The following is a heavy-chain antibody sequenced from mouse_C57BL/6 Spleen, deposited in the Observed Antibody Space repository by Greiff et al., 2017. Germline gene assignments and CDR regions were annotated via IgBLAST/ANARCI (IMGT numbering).Heavy chain of an antibody. CDR2: IDPENGDT. V-gene: IGHV14-4*01. CDR3: TTEGYYGSSYFDY. D-gene: IGHD1-1*01. J-gene: IGHJ2*01. Sequence: VQLQQSGAELVRPGASVKLSCTASGFNIKDDYMHWVKQRPEQGLEWIGWIDPENGDTEYASKFQGKATITADTSSNTAYLQLSSLTSEDTAVYYCTTEGYYGSSYFDYWGQGTTLTVSS. CDR1: GFNIKDDY.